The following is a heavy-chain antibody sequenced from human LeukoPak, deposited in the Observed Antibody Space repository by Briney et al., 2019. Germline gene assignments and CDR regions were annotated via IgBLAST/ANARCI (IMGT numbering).Heavy chain of an antibody. Sequence: SETLSLTCSVSGVSITSYYWNWIRQSPGKGLEWLGNIHSRGTTNYNPSLKSRVTLSLDTSKSQFALKVTSVTAADTAVYYCARDRDTATSHYWGQGTLVTVSS. D-gene: IGHD5-18*01. V-gene: IGHV4-4*08. CDR2: IHSRGTT. CDR3: ARDRDTATSHY. CDR1: GVSITSYY. J-gene: IGHJ4*02.